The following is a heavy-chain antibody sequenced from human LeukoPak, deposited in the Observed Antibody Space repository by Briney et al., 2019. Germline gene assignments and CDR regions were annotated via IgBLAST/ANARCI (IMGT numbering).Heavy chain of an antibody. CDR3: AKDAARTTSWAPGH. V-gene: IGHV3-30*02. J-gene: IGHJ4*01. D-gene: IGHD1-1*01. CDR2: IRYDGSNE. Sequence: PGGSLRLSCAASGFTFSNYGMHWVRQAPGKGLEWVAFIRYDGSNEYYADSVKGRFTISRDNSKNTLYLQMKSLRAEDTAVYYCAKDAARTTSWAPGHWGQGTLVTVSS. CDR1: GFTFSNYG.